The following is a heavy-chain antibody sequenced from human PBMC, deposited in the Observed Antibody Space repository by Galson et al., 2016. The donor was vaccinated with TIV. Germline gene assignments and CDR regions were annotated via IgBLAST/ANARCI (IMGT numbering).Heavy chain of an antibody. Sequence: SVKVSCKASGYIFTTYYIHWVRQAPGQGLEWMGMLNPSGVTTSYAEKFQDRVTMSMDTSTSTFYMELNSLTSEDTAIYYCSREKYSCFGFWGQGTLVTVSS. CDR3: SREKYSCFGF. CDR1: GYIFTTYY. D-gene: IGHD5-12*01. J-gene: IGHJ4*02. V-gene: IGHV1-46*01. CDR2: LNPSGVTT.